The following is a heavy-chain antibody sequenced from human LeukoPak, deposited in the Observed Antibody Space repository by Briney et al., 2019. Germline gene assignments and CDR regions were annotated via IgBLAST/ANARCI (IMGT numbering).Heavy chain of an antibody. D-gene: IGHD6-13*01. CDR1: GYTFTGYY. Sequence: ASVKVSCKASGYTFTGYYMHWVRQAPGQGLEWMGWINPNSGGTNYAQKFQGRVTMTRDTSISTAYMELSSLRSEDTAVYYCARDSIAAAGIFDYWGQGTLVTVSS. V-gene: IGHV1-2*02. J-gene: IGHJ4*02. CDR2: INPNSGGT. CDR3: ARDSIAAAGIFDY.